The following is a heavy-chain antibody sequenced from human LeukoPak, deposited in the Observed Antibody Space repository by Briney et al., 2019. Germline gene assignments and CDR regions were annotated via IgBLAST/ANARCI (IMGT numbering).Heavy chain of an antibody. CDR1: GGSFSGYY. Sequence: SETLSLTCAVYGGSFSGYYWSWIRQPPRKGLEWIGEINHSGSTNYNPSLKSRVTISVDTSKNQFSLKLSSVTAADTAVYYCAIAYCYGSGSYWDYWGQGTLVTVSS. CDR3: AIAYCYGSGSYWDY. J-gene: IGHJ4*02. D-gene: IGHD3-10*01. V-gene: IGHV4-34*01. CDR2: INHSGST.